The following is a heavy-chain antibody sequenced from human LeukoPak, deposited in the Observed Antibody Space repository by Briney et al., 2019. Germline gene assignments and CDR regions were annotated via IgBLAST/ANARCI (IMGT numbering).Heavy chain of an antibody. Sequence: GGSLRLSCAASGFTFSSYAMSWVRQAPGKGLEWVSAISGSGGSTYYADSVKGRFTISRDNSKNTQYLQMNSLRAEDTAVYYCARRRGAAAGFGYWGQGTLVTVSS. CDR3: ARRRGAAAGFGY. CDR1: GFTFSSYA. V-gene: IGHV3-23*01. D-gene: IGHD6-13*01. CDR2: ISGSGGST. J-gene: IGHJ4*02.